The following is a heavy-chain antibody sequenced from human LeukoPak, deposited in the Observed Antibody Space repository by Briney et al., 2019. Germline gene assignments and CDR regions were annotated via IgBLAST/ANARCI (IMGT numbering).Heavy chain of an antibody. V-gene: IGHV4-38-2*02. CDR2: IYHSGST. J-gene: IGHJ4*02. CDR3: ASWGYPWSSYFDY. D-gene: IGHD3-16*01. Sequence: PSETLSLTCTVSGYSISSGYYWGWIRQPPGKGLAWIGSIYHSGSTYYNPSLKSRVTISVDTSKNQFSLKLSSVTAADTAVYYCASWGYPWSSYFDYWGQGTLVTVSS. CDR1: GYSISSGYY.